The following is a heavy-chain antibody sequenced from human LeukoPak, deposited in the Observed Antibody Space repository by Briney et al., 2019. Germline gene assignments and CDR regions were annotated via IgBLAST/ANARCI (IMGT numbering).Heavy chain of an antibody. CDR1: GYTFTRYY. Sequence: ASVKVSCTASGYTFTRYYMHWVRQAPGQGLEWMGIISPSGVSTSYAQKFQGRVTMTRDTSTSTVYMELSSLTSEDTAVYYCASASNIAASSDYWGQGTLVTVSS. CDR2: ISPSGVST. V-gene: IGHV1-46*01. CDR3: ASASNIAASSDY. J-gene: IGHJ4*02. D-gene: IGHD6-6*01.